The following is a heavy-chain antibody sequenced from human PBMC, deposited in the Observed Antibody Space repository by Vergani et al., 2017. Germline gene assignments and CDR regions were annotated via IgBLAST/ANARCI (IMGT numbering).Heavy chain of an antibody. CDR2: ISSSSSYI. CDR1: GFTFSSYS. D-gene: IGHD6-6*01. CDR3: ARGPYSSSSASTYYYYYYMDV. V-gene: IGHV3-21*01. J-gene: IGHJ6*03. Sequence: EVQMVESGGGLVKPGGSLRLSCAASGFTFSSYSMNWVRQAPGKGLEWVSSISSSSSYIYYADSVKGRFTISRDNAKNSLYLQMNSLRAEDTAVYYCARGPYSSSSASTYYYYYYMDVWGKGTTVTVSS.